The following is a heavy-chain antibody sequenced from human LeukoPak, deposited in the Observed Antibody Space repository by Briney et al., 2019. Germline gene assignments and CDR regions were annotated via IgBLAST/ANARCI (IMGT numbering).Heavy chain of an antibody. CDR2: ISAYNGNT. CDR1: GYTFTSYG. CDR3: ARDRNRNYYGSGSYSRAAFDI. D-gene: IGHD3-10*01. V-gene: IGHV1-18*01. J-gene: IGHJ3*02. Sequence: ASVKVSCKASGYTFTSYGISWVRQAPGQGLEWMGWISAYNGNTNYAQKLQGRVTKTTDTSTSTAYMELRSLRSDDTAVYYCARDRNRNYYGSGSYSRAAFDIWGQGTMVTVSS.